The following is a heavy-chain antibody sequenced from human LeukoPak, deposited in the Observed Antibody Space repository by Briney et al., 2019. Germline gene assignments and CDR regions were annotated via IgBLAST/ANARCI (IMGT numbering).Heavy chain of an antibody. CDR3: ARVRGYPYYFDY. J-gene: IGHJ4*02. CDR1: GFTFSSYA. V-gene: IGHV3-21*01. D-gene: IGHD5-12*01. CDR2: ISGSSGST. Sequence: GGSLRLSCAASGFTFSSYAMSWVRQAPGKGLEWVSAISGSSGSTYYADSVKGRFTISRDNAKNSLYLQMNSLRAEDTAVYYCARVRGYPYYFDYWGQGTLVTVSS.